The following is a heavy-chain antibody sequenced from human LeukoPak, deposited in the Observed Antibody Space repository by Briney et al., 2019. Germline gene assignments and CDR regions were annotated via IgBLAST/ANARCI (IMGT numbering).Heavy chain of an antibody. CDR2: IYSGGTT. D-gene: IGHD5-12*01. CDR3: ARDLYVDIVAPSGMDV. V-gene: IGHV3-66*01. Sequence: GGSLRLSYAASGFTVSSNSMSWVRQAPGKGLEWVSVIYSGGTTYYADSVKGRFTISKDNSKNTLYLQMNSLRAEDTAVYYCARDLYVDIVAPSGMDVWGQGTTVTVSS. CDR1: GFTVSSNS. J-gene: IGHJ6*02.